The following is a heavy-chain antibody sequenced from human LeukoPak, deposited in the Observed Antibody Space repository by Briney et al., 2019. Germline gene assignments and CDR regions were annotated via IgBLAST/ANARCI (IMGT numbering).Heavy chain of an antibody. CDR1: GGSISSYY. CDR2: IYTSGST. Sequence: PSETLSLTCTVSGGSISSYYWSWIRQPAGKGLEWIGRIYTSGSTNYNPSLKSRVTMSVDTSKNQFSLKLSSVTAADTAVYYCARELRFLEWLRRFDPWGQGTLVTVSP. D-gene: IGHD3-3*01. CDR3: ARELRFLEWLRRFDP. V-gene: IGHV4-4*07. J-gene: IGHJ5*02.